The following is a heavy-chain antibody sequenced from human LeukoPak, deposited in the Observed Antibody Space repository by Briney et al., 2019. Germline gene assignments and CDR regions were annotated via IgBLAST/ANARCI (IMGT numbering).Heavy chain of an antibody. CDR1: GGSFSGYY. V-gene: IGHV4-34*01. CDR3: ARGLAIAVASYFDY. Sequence: SETLSLTCAVYGGSFSGYYWSWIRQPPGKGLEWIGEINHSGSTNYNPSLKSRVTISVDTSKNQFSLKLSSVTAADTAVYYCARGLAIAVASYFDYWSQGTLVTVSS. J-gene: IGHJ4*02. D-gene: IGHD6-19*01. CDR2: INHSGST.